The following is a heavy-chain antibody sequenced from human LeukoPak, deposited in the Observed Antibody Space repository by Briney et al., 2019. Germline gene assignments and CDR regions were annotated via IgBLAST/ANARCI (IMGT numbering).Heavy chain of an antibody. CDR2: ISYDGSNK. Sequence: GGSLRLSCAASGFSFRSYAMHWVRQAPGKGLEWVAVISYDGSNKYYADSVKGRFTISRDNAKNSLYLQMSSLRAEDTAVCFCARDYYDDSGYFQSAYWGQGTLVTVSS. CDR3: ARDYYDDSGYFQSAY. D-gene: IGHD3-22*01. J-gene: IGHJ4*02. V-gene: IGHV3-30*04. CDR1: GFSFRSYA.